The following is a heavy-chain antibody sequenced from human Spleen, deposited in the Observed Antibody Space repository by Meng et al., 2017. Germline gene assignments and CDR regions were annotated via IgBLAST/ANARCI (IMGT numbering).Heavy chain of an antibody. V-gene: IGHV3-48*03. CDR3: ARDLRAVTLDY. CDR2: ISGSGRDI. J-gene: IGHJ4*02. D-gene: IGHD4-17*01. CDR1: GFTFGGYA. Sequence: GGSLRLSCTASGFTFGGYAMSWVRQAPGKGLEWLSYISGSGRDIYYADSVKGRISISRDNAKNLLYLRLNSLRVEDTAVYFCARDLRAVTLDYWGQGTLVTVSS.